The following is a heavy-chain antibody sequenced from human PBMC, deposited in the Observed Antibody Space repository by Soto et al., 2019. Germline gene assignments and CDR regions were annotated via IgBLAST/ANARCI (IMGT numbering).Heavy chain of an antibody. J-gene: IGHJ6*02. V-gene: IGHV3-74*01. Sequence: GGSLRLSCAASGFTFSSYWMHWVRQAPGKGLVWVSRINSDGSSTSYADSVKGRFTISRDNAKNTLYLQMNSLRAEDTAVYYCARDPETTVTTIGYYGMDVWGQGTTVTVSS. CDR1: GFTFSSYW. CDR2: INSDGSST. D-gene: IGHD4-17*01. CDR3: ARDPETTVTTIGYYGMDV.